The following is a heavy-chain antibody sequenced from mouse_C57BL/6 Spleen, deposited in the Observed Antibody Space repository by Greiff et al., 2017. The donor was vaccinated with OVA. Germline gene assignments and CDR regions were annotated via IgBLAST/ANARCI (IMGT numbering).Heavy chain of an antibody. D-gene: IGHD1-1*01. J-gene: IGHJ3*01. CDR3: ARGSGSSLFAY. Sequence: VQLQQPGAELVRPGSSVKLSCKASGYTFTSYWMHWVKQRPIQGLEWIGNIDPSDSETHYNQKFKDKATLTVDKSSSTAYMQLSSLTSEDSAVYYCARGSGSSLFAYWGQGTLVTVSA. V-gene: IGHV1-52*01. CDR1: GYTFTSYW. CDR2: IDPSDSET.